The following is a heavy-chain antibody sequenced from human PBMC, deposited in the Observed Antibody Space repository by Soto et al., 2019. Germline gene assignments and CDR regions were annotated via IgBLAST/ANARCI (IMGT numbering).Heavy chain of an antibody. J-gene: IGHJ4*02. CDR1: GFTFSSYD. Sequence: GGSLRLSCAASGFTFSSYDMHWVRQATGKGLEWVSAIGTAGDTYYPGSVKGRFTISRENAKNSLYLQMNSLRAGDTAVYYCARGITIFGVAQGNDYWGQGTLVTVSS. CDR3: ARGITIFGVAQGNDY. CDR2: IGTAGDT. V-gene: IGHV3-13*01. D-gene: IGHD3-3*01.